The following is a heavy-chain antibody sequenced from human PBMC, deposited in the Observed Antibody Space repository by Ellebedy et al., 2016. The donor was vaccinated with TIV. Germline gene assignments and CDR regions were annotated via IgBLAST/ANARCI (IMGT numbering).Heavy chain of an antibody. D-gene: IGHD6-19*01. CDR2: IDPSDSYT. Sequence: GESLKISCKGSGYSFTSYWISWVRQMPGKGLEWMGRIDPSDSYTNYSPSFQGHVTISADKSISTAYLQWSSLKASDTAMYYCAKSPDGAVAGGDYWGQGTLVTVSS. J-gene: IGHJ4*02. V-gene: IGHV5-10-1*01. CDR3: AKSPDGAVAGGDY. CDR1: GYSFTSYW.